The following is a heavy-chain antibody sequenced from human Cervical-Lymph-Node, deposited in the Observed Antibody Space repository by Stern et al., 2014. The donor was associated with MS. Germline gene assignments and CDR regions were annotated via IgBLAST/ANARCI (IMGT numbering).Heavy chain of an antibody. CDR2: IDWDDDK. CDR1: GFSLSTSGMC. J-gene: IGHJ4*02. CDR3: ARTGDYGSGSYFFDY. Sequence: QVTLKESGPALVNPTQTLTLTCTFSGFSLSTSGMCVSWIRQPPGKALEWLALIDWDDDKYYSTSLKTRLTISKDTSKNQVVLTMTNMDPVDTATYYCARTGDYGSGSYFFDYWGQGTLVTVSS. D-gene: IGHD3-10*01. V-gene: IGHV2-70*01.